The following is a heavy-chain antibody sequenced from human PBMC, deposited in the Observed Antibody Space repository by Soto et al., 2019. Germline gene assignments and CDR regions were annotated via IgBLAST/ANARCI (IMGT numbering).Heavy chain of an antibody. Sequence: VSLRLSCAASGFTFSRDGMSWVRQAPGKGLEWVSLITDNGGSTYYADSVKGRFTISRDNTKNTLSLQMNSLRAEDTAVYYCAKERATTTAFDYWGQGALVTVSS. CDR2: ITDNGGST. D-gene: IGHD4-17*01. CDR1: GFTFSRDG. V-gene: IGHV3-23*01. J-gene: IGHJ4*02. CDR3: AKERATTTAFDY.